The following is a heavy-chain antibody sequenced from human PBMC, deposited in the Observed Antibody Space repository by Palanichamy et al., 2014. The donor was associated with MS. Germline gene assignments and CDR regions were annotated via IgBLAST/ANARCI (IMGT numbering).Heavy chain of an antibody. CDR3: ARDGPPTTSTDYDY. V-gene: IGHV1-3*01. Sequence: QVQLVQSGAEVKKPRASVKISCQASGYTFFSYAVHWVRQAPGQSLEWMGWINPGTGNTRYSQKFQDRVTITRDTSANTVYMDLSSLGSEDTAVYFCARDGPPTTSTDYDYWGQGTLVTVSS. CDR2: INPGTGNT. CDR1: GYTFFSYA. J-gene: IGHJ4*02. D-gene: IGHD1-1*01.